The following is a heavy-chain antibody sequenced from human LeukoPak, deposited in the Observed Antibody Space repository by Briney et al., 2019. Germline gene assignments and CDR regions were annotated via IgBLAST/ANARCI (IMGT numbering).Heavy chain of an antibody. CDR1: GGSISSYY. J-gene: IGHJ5*02. CDR2: IYYSGST. V-gene: IGHV4-59*01. Sequence: SETLSLTCTVSGGSISSYYWSWIRQPPGKGLEWIGYIYYSGSTNYNPSLKSRVTISVDTSKNQFSLKLSSVTAADTAVYYCARDTIGDDIWFDPWGQGTLVTVSS. CDR3: ARDTIGDDIWFDP. D-gene: IGHD3-22*01.